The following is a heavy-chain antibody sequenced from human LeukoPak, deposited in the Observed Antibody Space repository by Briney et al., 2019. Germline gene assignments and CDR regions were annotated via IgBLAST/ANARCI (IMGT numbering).Heavy chain of an antibody. CDR1: GGSISSYY. Sequence: SETLSLTCTVSGGSISSYYWSWIRQPPGKGLEWIGYIYYSGSTNYNPSLKSRVTISVDTSKNQFSLKLSSVTAADTAVYYCARTPQTYYYDSSGYYYPSYYYYMDVWGKGTTVTVSS. CDR3: ARTPQTYYYDSSGYYYPSYYYYMDV. J-gene: IGHJ6*03. D-gene: IGHD3-22*01. V-gene: IGHV4-59*01. CDR2: IYYSGST.